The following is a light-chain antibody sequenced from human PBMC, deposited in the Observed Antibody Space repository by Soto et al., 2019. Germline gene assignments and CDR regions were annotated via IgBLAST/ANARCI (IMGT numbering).Light chain of an antibody. V-gene: IGKV1-5*03. CDR2: NAS. J-gene: IGKJ2*01. CDR1: QTIGSL. CDR3: QHYNSYPPMYT. Sequence: DIQMTQSPSTLSASVGDRVTITCRASQTIGSLLAWYQQKAGRAPKLLIYNASTLESGVPSRFSGSRSGTEFTLTISSLQPDDFATYYCQHYNSYPPMYTFGQGTKLEI.